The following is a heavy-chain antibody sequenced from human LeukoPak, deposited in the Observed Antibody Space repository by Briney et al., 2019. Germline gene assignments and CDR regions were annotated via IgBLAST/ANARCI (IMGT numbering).Heavy chain of an antibody. CDR3: ARDYDYGDYPGY. CDR1: GSMFDDYG. V-gene: IGHV3-20*04. CDR2: INWNGGRT. D-gene: IGHD4-17*01. J-gene: IGHJ4*02. Sequence: GGSLRLSCAASGSMFDDYGMSWVRQAPGKGLEWVSGINWNGGRTGYADSVKGRFTISRDNAKNSLYLQMNSLRAEDTALYYCARDYDYGDYPGYWGQGALVTVSS.